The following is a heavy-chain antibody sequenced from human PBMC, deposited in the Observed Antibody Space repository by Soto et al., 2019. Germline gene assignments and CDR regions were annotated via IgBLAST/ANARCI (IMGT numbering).Heavy chain of an antibody. Sequence: PGESLKISCKGLGYNFPDYWIAWVRQMPGKGLEYMGIIYPCDSDTSYSPSFQGQVTISADKSISTACLQWNSLEASDTAMYYCARNGEDGQTQLRPNWFDPWGQGTPVTVS. D-gene: IGHD2-21*01. CDR2: IYPCDSDT. J-gene: IGHJ5*02. CDR3: ARNGEDGQTQLRPNWFDP. V-gene: IGHV5-51*01. CDR1: GYNFPDYW.